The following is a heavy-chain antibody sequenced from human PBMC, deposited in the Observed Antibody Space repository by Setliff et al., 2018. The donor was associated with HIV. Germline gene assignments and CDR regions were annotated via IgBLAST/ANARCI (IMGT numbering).Heavy chain of an antibody. Sequence: SETLSLTCTVSGGTIASGGHYWSWIRQHQGKGLEWIGYIFYSGDPSYNPSLKSRLTLSLDMSKNQVSLKVNSVTAADTAVYYCARGDVYCTNGVCYNQHYYPMDVWGQGTTVTVSS. J-gene: IGHJ6*02. D-gene: IGHD2-8*01. CDR3: ARGDVYCTNGVCYNQHYYPMDV. CDR1: GGTIASGGHY. CDR2: IFYSGDP. V-gene: IGHV4-31*03.